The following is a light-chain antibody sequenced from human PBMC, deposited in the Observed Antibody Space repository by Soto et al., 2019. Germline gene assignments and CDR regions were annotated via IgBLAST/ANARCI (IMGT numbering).Light chain of an antibody. CDR1: QSISSW. CDR2: DAA. CDR3: QQYNSYSRT. J-gene: IGKJ1*01. Sequence: DIQMTQSPSTLSASVGDRVTITCRASQSISSWLAWYKQKPGKAPKLLIDDAASLESGVPSRFSGSGSGTEFTLTISSLQPDDFATYYCQQYNSYSRTFGQGTKVEIK. V-gene: IGKV1-5*01.